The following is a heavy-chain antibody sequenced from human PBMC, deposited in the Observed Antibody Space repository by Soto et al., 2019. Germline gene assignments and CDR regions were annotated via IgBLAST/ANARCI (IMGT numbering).Heavy chain of an antibody. CDR2: IVPIFQTA. V-gene: IGHV1-69*01. D-gene: IGHD1-26*01. CDR1: GDTFSTFT. CDR3: ATPLELTSWGAFDY. Sequence: QVQLVQSGAEVKRPGSSVKVSCKASGDTFSTFTLSWMRQAPGQGPEWMGGIVPIFQTANYARKFQGRLTITADESTTTAYMELSSLLSEDTALYFCATPLELTSWGAFDYWGQGTLVTVS. J-gene: IGHJ4*02.